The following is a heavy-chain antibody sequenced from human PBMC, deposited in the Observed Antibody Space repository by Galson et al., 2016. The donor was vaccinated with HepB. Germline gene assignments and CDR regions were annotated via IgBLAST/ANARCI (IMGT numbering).Heavy chain of an antibody. CDR3: IKDDRGSPSEGY. D-gene: IGHD6-6*01. J-gene: IGHJ4*02. V-gene: IGHV3-9*01. Sequence: SLRLSCAASGFNFGFYAMHWVRQVPGKGLEWVSGISWDSKDIGYADSVKGRFTVSRDNAKNSLYLRMNSLRPEDTALYYCIKDDRGSPSEGYWGQGTLVTVSS. CDR2: ISWDSKDI. CDR1: GFNFGFYA.